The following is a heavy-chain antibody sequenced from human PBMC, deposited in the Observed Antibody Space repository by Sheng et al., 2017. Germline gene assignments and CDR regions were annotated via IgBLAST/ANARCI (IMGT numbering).Heavy chain of an antibody. CDR3: AREEVLVD. J-gene: IGHJ4*02. Sequence: QVQLVQSGAEVKKPGASVKVSCKASGYTFTSYDINWVRQAPGQGLEWMGGIIPIFSTPNYAQKFQGRVTITADESTSTAYMDLSSLRSDDTAVYYCAREEVLVDWGQGTLVTVSS. CDR1: GYTFTSYD. V-gene: IGHV1-69*01. CDR2: IIPIFSTP.